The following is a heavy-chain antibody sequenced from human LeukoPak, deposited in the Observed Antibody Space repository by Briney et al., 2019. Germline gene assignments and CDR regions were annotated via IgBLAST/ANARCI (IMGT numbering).Heavy chain of an antibody. Sequence: PSQTLSLTCTVSGGSISSGGYYWSWIRQHPGTGLEWIGYIYYSGSTYYNPSLKSRVTISVDTSKNQFSLKLSSVTAADTAVYYCARDKAYCGGDCYTDRPTSYYYYYYGMDVWGQGTTVTVSS. D-gene: IGHD2-21*02. CDR3: ARDKAYCGGDCYTDRPTSYYYYYYGMDV. CDR2: IYYSGST. J-gene: IGHJ6*02. V-gene: IGHV4-31*03. CDR1: GGSISSGGYY.